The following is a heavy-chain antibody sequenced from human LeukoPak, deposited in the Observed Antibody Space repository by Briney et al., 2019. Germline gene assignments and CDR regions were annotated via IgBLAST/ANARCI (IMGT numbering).Heavy chain of an antibody. CDR1: GFTFSDYY. CDR2: ISSGGSTI. Sequence: GGSLRLSCAASGFTFSDYYITWIRQAPGKGLEWVSYISSGGSTIYYADSVEGRFTISRDNAKNSVYLQMNSLRAEDTALYYCAKDIGGSGSLFDYWGQGTLVTVSS. D-gene: IGHD3-10*01. V-gene: IGHV3-11*01. J-gene: IGHJ4*02. CDR3: AKDIGGSGSLFDY.